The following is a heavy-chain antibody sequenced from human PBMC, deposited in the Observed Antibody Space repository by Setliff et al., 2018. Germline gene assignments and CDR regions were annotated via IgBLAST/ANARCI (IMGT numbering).Heavy chain of an antibody. D-gene: IGHD6-25*01. CDR3: ARLGAPASHDAFDI. Sequence: PGESLKISCKDSGYIFTNYWIGWVRQVPGKGLEWMGIIYPGDSDTRYSPSFQGQVTMSADKSINTAYLQWSSLKASDTAMYYCARLGAPASHDAFDIWGQGTMVTVSS. CDR2: IYPGDSDT. V-gene: IGHV5-51*01. J-gene: IGHJ3*02. CDR1: GYIFTNYW.